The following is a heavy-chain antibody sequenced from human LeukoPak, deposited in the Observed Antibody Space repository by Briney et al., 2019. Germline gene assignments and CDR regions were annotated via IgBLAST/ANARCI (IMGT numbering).Heavy chain of an antibody. V-gene: IGHV1-18*01. Sequence: ASVKVSCKASGYTFTSYGFSWVRQARGQGLEWMGWISTYNGNTSYAQKLQGRVTMTTDTSTSTAYIELSSLRSEDTAVYYCATDLLWFGELSQFDYWGQGILVTVSS. CDR1: GYTFTSYG. CDR3: ATDLLWFGELSQFDY. D-gene: IGHD3-10*01. J-gene: IGHJ4*02. CDR2: ISTYNGNT.